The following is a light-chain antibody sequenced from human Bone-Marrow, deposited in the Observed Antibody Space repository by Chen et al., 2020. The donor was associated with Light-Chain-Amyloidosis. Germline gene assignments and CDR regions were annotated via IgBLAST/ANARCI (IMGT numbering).Light chain of an antibody. CDR3: QVWDRSSDRPV. CDR1: NIGSTS. Sequence: SYVLTQPSSVSVAPGQTATIAFGGNNIGSTSVHWYQQTPGQAPLLVVYEDSDRPSGIPERLSGSNSGNTATLTSSRVEAGDEADYYCQVWDRSSDRPVFGGGTKLTVL. CDR2: EDS. J-gene: IGLJ3*02. V-gene: IGLV3-21*02.